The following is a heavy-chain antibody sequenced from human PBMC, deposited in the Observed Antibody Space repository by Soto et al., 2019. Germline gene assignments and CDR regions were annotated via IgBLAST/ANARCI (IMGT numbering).Heavy chain of an antibody. CDR2: INHTGST. V-gene: IGHV4-34*01. D-gene: IGHD6-19*01. CDR3: ARLDRTGWYFDY. J-gene: IGHJ4*02. CDR1: GGSFSGYY. Sequence: SETLSLTCAVYGGSFSGYYWNWFRQPPGKGLEWIGEINHTGSTKYNPSLTSRVTISVDTSKNQFSLKLSSVTAADTAVYYCARLDRTGWYFDYWGQGTLVTVS.